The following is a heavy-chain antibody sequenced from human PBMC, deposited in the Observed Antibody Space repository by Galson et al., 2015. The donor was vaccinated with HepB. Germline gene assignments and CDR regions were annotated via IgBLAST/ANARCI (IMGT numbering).Heavy chain of an antibody. V-gene: IGHV1-18*01. J-gene: IGHJ4*02. Sequence: SVKVSCKASGHSFTNYGITWVRQAPGQGLEWMGWISPYNGNTNYAQNLQGRVTMTADTSTTTAFMELRGLKSDDTAVYYCAREEGVAVGTDPLYFWGQGTLLTVSS. CDR1: GHSFTNYG. CDR2: ISPYNGNT. D-gene: IGHD6-13*01. CDR3: AREEGVAVGTDPLYF.